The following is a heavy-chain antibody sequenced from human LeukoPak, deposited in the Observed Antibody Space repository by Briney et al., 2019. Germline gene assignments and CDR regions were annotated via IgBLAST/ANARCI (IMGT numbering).Heavy chain of an antibody. J-gene: IGHJ5*01. Sequence: SETLSLTCSVSGGSISSGSYYWSWIRQPAGKGLEWIGYVYSSGSTNSNPSLKSRVTISVDTSKNQFSLKVNSVTAADTAVYYCARGQVGSWFGVVSFWFDFWGQGTLVTVSS. CDR3: ARGQVGSWFGVVSFWFDF. CDR2: VYSSGST. CDR1: GGSISSGSYY. V-gene: IGHV4-61*10. D-gene: IGHD3-10*01.